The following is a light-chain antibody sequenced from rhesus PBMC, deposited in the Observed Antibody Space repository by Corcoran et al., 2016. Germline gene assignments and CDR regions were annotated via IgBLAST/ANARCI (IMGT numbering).Light chain of an antibody. CDR1: QGISKK. V-gene: IGKV1-25*01. J-gene: IGKJ4*01. CDR2: TAS. Sequence: DIQMTQSPSSLSASVGDRVTITCQASQGISKKLAWYQQRPGKVPKILFDTASTLQSGVPSRLSGCGSGTDVTFTISIMQSEDFAPYYCQHYSCSPLPFGGGTKVEIK. CDR3: QHYSCSPLP.